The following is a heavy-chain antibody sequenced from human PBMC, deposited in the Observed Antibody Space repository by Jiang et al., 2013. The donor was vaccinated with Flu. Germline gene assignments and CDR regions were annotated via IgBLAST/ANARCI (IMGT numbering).Heavy chain of an antibody. CDR3: ARDFEYCSGGSCYPYNWFDP. CDR2: ISYDGSNK. V-gene: IGHV3-30-3*01. CDR1: FTFSSYA. J-gene: IGHJ5*02. D-gene: IGHD2-15*01. Sequence: FTFSSYAMHWVRQAPGKGLEWVAVISYDGSNKYYADSVKGRFTISRDNSKNTLYLQMNSLRAEDTAVYYCARDFEYCSGGSCYPYNWFDPWGQGTLVTVSS.